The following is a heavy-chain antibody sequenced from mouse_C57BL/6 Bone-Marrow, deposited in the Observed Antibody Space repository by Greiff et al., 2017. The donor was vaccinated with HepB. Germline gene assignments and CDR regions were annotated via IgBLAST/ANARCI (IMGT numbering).Heavy chain of an antibody. CDR2: INSGSSTI. D-gene: IGHD2-4*01. CDR3: TRFYDYDNAMDN. Sequence: EVMLVESGGGLVQPGGSRKLSCAASGFTFSSFGMHWVRQAPEKGLEWVAYINSGSSTIYYADTVKGRFTVSRDNPKNILFLQMTRLRSEDTAMYYCTRFYDYDNAMDNWGQGTSVTVSS. V-gene: IGHV5-17*02. J-gene: IGHJ4*01. CDR1: GFTFSSFG.